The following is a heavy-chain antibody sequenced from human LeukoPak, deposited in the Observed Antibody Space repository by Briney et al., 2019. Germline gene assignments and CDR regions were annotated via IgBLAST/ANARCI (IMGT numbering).Heavy chain of an antibody. CDR2: IYHSGST. Sequence: SETLSLTCTVSGGSISSGGYYWSWIRQPPGKGLEWIGYIYHSGSTYYNPSLKSRVTISVDRSKNQFSLKLSSVTAADTAVYYCARVVVPAALLYYYYYMDVWGKGTTVTVSS. J-gene: IGHJ6*03. CDR1: GGSISSGGYY. V-gene: IGHV4-30-2*01. D-gene: IGHD2-2*02. CDR3: ARVVVPAALLYYYYYMDV.